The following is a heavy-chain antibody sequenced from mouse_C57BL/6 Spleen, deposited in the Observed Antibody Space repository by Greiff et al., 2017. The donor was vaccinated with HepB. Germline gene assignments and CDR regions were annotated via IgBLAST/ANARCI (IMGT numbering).Heavy chain of an antibody. CDR3: ARGGVIYYDYPYAMDY. J-gene: IGHJ4*01. Sequence: QVQLQQPGAELVKPGASVKMSCKASGYTFTSYWITWVKQRPGQGLEWIGDIYPGSGSTNYNEKFKSKATLTVDTSSSTAYMQLSSLTSEDSAVYYGARGGVIYYDYPYAMDYWGQGTSVTVSS. CDR1: GYTFTSYW. D-gene: IGHD2-4*01. CDR2: IYPGSGST. V-gene: IGHV1-55*01.